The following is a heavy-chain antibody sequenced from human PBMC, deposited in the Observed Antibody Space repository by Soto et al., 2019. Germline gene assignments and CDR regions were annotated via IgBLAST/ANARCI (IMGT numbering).Heavy chain of an antibody. J-gene: IGHJ4*02. CDR2: VNGDGSST. V-gene: IGHV3-74*01. Sequence: EVQLVESGGGLVQPGGSLRLSCAASGFTFSSYWMHWVRQAPGKGLVWVSRVNGDGSSTSYADSVKGRFTISRDNAENTLYLQMNSLRVEDTAVYYCARGGPYSSSEVDYWGQGTLVTVSS. CDR1: GFTFSSYW. D-gene: IGHD6-6*01. CDR3: ARGGPYSSSEVDY.